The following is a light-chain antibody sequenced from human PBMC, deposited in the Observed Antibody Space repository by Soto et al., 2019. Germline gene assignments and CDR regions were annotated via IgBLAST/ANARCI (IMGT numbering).Light chain of an antibody. CDR3: VQYSDYPFT. V-gene: IGKV1-5*01. CDR1: QSIGRR. J-gene: IGKJ4*01. Sequence: DIQMTQSPSTLSASIADRVTVACRASQSIGRRLAWYQHKPGQAPKLLVLDASTLQGGVPSRFIGSGSGTEFTLTISSLQPDDFATYFCVQYSDYPFTFGGGTKVEI. CDR2: DAS.